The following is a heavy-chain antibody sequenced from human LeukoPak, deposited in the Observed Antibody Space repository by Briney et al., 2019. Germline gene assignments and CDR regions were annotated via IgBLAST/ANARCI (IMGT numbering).Heavy chain of an antibody. Sequence: GGSLRLSCEASGFTFSTYWMSWVRQAPGKGLEGVANIKQDGSEKSYVDSAKGRFTISRNNAKDSLYLQMNSLSAEDTAMYYCARSSAGNDYWGQGSLVTVSS. V-gene: IGHV3-7*01. J-gene: IGHJ4*02. D-gene: IGHD6-13*01. CDR3: ARSSAGNDY. CDR1: GFTFSTYW. CDR2: IKQDGSEK.